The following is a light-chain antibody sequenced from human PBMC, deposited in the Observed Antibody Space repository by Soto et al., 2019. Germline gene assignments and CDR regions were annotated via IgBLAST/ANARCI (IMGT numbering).Light chain of an antibody. Sequence: QSVLTQPASVSGSPVQSITISCTGTSSDVGGYNYVSWYQQHPGKAPKLMIYEVSNRPSGVSNRFSGSKSGNTASLTISGLQAEDEADYYCSSYTSSSTYVFGTETKLTVL. CDR3: SSYTSSSTYV. CDR1: SSDVGGYNY. V-gene: IGLV2-14*01. CDR2: EVS. J-gene: IGLJ1*01.